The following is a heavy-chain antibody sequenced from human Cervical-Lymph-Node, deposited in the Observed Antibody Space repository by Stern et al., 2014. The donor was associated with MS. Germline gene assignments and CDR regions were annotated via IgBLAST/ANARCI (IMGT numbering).Heavy chain of an antibody. D-gene: IGHD3-3*01. CDR3: AKGSGGSGYYPVALDY. Sequence: EVQLVESWGGLVQPGRSLRLSCAASGFTFDDYAMHWVRQAPGKGLEWVSGITWNSVSVGYADSVKGRFTISRDNAKNSLYLQMNSLRGDDTALYYCAKGSGGSGYYPVALDYWGQGTLVTVSS. CDR1: GFTFDDYA. V-gene: IGHV3-9*01. CDR2: ITWNSVSV. J-gene: IGHJ4*02.